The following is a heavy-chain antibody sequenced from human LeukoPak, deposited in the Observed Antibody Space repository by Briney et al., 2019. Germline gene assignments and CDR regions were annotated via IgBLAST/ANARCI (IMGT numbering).Heavy chain of an antibody. V-gene: IGHV4-39*07. J-gene: IGHJ4*02. CDR3: ARGIRRWLPLLDY. CDR2: IYYSGST. CDR1: GGSNSSSSYY. Sequence: PSETLSLTCTVSGGSNSSSSYYWGWIRQPPGKGLEWIGSIYYSGSTYYNPSLKSRVTISVDTSKNQFSLKLSSVTAADTAVYYCARGIRRWLPLLDYWGQGTLVTVSS. D-gene: IGHD5-24*01.